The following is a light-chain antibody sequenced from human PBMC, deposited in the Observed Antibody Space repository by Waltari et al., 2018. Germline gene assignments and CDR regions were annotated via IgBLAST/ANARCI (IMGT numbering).Light chain of an antibody. CDR3: QVWDTTSDHVV. CDR2: DDR. J-gene: IGLJ2*01. V-gene: IGLV3-21*03. CDR1: NIGGKS. Sequence: SYVRTQPPSVAVAPGKTARITCGGNNIGGKSVHWYQQRPGQAPLLVIYDDRDRPSGIPERFSASNSGNTATLTISRVEGEDEADYYCQVWDTTSDHVVFGGGTQLTVL.